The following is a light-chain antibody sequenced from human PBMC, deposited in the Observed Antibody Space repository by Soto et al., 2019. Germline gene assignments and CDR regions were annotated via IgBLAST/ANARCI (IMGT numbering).Light chain of an antibody. CDR3: QQYNSFFT. CDR1: QSVSRN. Sequence: EIVMTQSPATLSVSPGERATLSCRASQSVSRNLAWYQQKPGQAPRLLIYGASTRATGIPARFGGSGSGTEFTLTINSLQSEDFAVYYYQQYNSFFTFGPGTKVDIK. V-gene: IGKV3-15*01. CDR2: GAS. J-gene: IGKJ3*01.